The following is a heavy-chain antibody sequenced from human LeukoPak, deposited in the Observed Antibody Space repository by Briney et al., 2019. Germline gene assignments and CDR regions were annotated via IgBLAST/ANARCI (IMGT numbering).Heavy chain of an antibody. CDR1: GFTFSSYT. Sequence: GGSLRLSCAASGFTFSSYTMSWVRQAPGKGLEWVSTITTSDGNTYYADSVKGRFTISRDNSKNTLYLQMNSLRAEDTAVYYCAKNYYDSSGYYSVFDYWGQGTLVTVSS. CDR2: ITTSDGNT. CDR3: AKNYYDSSGYYSVFDY. V-gene: IGHV3-23*01. J-gene: IGHJ4*02. D-gene: IGHD3-22*01.